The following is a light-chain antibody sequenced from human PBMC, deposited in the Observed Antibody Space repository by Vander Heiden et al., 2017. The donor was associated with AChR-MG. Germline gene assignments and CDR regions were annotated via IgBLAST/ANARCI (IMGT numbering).Light chain of an antibody. CDR3: MQGLQLPYT. V-gene: IGKV2-29*02. CDR2: EVS. CDR1: QSLLHSDGKTY. Sequence: DIVLTQTPLSLSVTPGQAASISCNSSQSLLHSDGKTYLYWSLQRPGQPPQLLMCEVSSRFLGVPDRFSGSGSGTDFTLQVSRVEAEDVGIYYCMQGLQLPYTFGQGTKLEIK. J-gene: IGKJ2*01.